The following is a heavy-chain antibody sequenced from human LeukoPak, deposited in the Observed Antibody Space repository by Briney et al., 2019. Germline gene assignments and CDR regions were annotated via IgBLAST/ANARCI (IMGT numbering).Heavy chain of an antibody. D-gene: IGHD3-22*01. V-gene: IGHV4-59*01. CDR3: ARGSRVYDRSGFHTWHDY. Sequence: SETLSLTCTVSGASINDYYWSWARQPPLKGLEWLGYIYSTGDTSYNPSLESRVSTSMDTSKNHFSLEITSVTAADTAVYYCARGSRVYDRSGFHTWHDYWGHGTLVTVSS. CDR2: IYSTGDT. CDR1: GASINDYY. J-gene: IGHJ4*03.